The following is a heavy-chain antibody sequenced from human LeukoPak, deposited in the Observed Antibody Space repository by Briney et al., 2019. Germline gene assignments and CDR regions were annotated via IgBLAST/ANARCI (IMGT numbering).Heavy chain of an antibody. J-gene: IGHJ3*02. D-gene: IGHD3-10*01. V-gene: IGHV3-21*01. CDR3: ARDSGNWGNPFDI. CDR1: GFTFSSYS. Sequence: GGSLRLSCAASGFTFSSYSMNWVRQAPGQGLKWVSYISSRSIYIYYADSVKGRFTMSRDNAKNSLYLQMNRRRAEDTAVYYCARDSGNWGNPFDIWGQGTMVTVSS. CDR2: ISSRSIYI.